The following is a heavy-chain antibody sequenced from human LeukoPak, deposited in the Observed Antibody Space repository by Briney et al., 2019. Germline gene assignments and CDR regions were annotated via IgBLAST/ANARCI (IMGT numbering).Heavy chain of an antibody. CDR1: GFTFSSYW. J-gene: IGHJ4*02. CDR2: INSDGSST. V-gene: IGHV3-74*01. D-gene: IGHD5-12*01. Sequence: PGGSLRLSCAASGFTFSSYWIHWVRQAPGKGLVWVSHINSDGSSTTYADSVKGRFTISRDNAKNTLYLQMNSLRAEDTAMYYCARGGYSGYDYIDYWGQGTLVTVSS. CDR3: ARGGYSGYDYIDY.